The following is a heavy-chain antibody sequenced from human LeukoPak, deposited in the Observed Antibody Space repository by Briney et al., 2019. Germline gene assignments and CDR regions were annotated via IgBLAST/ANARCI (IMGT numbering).Heavy chain of an antibody. D-gene: IGHD6-19*01. CDR3: ARGVYSRGWNPLYYYGMDV. CDR2: IHHSGST. J-gene: IGHJ6*02. CDR1: GYSISSGFY. V-gene: IGHV4-38-2*02. Sequence: PSETLSLTCTVSGYSISSGFYWGWIRQLPGKGLEWIGSIHHSGSTYYNPSLKSRVTISVDTSKNQFSLKLSSVTAADTAVYYCARGVYSRGWNPLYYYGMDVWGQGTTVTVSS.